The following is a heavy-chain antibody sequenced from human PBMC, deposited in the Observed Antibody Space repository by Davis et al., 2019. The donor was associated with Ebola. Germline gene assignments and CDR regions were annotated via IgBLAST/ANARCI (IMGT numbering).Heavy chain of an antibody. CDR2: ISGSGGST. Sequence: PGGSLRLSCAASGFTFSSYWMHWVRQAPGKGLEWVSAISGSGGSTYYADSVKGRFTISRDNSKNTLYLQMNSLRAEDTAVYYCAKCGGEYSSSRGPRYYYYYGMDVWGQGTTVTVSS. CDR3: AKCGGEYSSSRGPRYYYYYGMDV. J-gene: IGHJ6*02. CDR1: GFTFSSYW. D-gene: IGHD6-6*01. V-gene: IGHV3-23*01.